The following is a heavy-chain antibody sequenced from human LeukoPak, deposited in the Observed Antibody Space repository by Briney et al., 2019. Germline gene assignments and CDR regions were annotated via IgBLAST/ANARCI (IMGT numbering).Heavy chain of an antibody. CDR2: MNPNSGNT. CDR3: ARDGDYGDYGGRGMDV. J-gene: IGHJ6*02. Sequence: ASVKVSCKASGYTFTSYDINWVRQATGQGLEWMGWMNPNSGNTGYAQKFQGRVTITADKSTSTAYMELSSLRSEDTAVYYCARDGDYGDYGGRGMDVWGQGTTVTVSS. D-gene: IGHD4-17*01. V-gene: IGHV1-8*01. CDR1: GYTFTSYD.